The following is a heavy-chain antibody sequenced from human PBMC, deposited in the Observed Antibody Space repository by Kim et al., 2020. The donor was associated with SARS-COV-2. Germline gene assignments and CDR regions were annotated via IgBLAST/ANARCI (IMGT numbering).Heavy chain of an antibody. V-gene: IGHV1-3*01. CDR1: GYTFTTYA. Sequence: ASVKVSCKASGYTFTTYAMHWLRQAPGQRLEWMGWINAGNGNTKYSQKFQGRVTITRDTSASAAYMELSSLRSEDTAMYYCARDQHQLVFTYWGQGTLVTVSS. D-gene: IGHD6-13*01. CDR3: ARDQHQLVFTY. CDR2: INAGNGNT. J-gene: IGHJ4*02.